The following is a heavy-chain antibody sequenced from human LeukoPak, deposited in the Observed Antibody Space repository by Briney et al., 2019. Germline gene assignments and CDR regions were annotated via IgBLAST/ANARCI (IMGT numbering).Heavy chain of an antibody. CDR2: ICAYNGNT. CDR1: GYTFTSYG. D-gene: IGHD3-22*01. V-gene: IGHV1-18*01. CDR3: ARDHIDLYYYDSSGYDY. Sequence: GASVKVSCKASGYTFTSYGISWVRQAPGQGLEWMGWICAYNGNTNYAQKLQGRATMTTDTSTSTAYMELRSLRSDDTAVYYCARDHIDLYYYDSSGYDYWGQGTLVTVSS. J-gene: IGHJ4*02.